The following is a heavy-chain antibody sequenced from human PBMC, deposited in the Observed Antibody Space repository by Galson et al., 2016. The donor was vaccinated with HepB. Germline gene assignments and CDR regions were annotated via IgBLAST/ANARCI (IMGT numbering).Heavy chain of an antibody. CDR2: IYYRGGT. V-gene: IGHV4-31*03. CDR3: AGYEVVSFDY. J-gene: IGHJ4*02. Sequence: TLSLTCTVSGGSISSPGYYWSWIRQHPGKGLEWIGYIYYRGGTYYNPSLQSRLTISLDTSKNHFSLKLDSVTAADPAVYYCAGYEVVSFDYWGQGTLVTVSS. D-gene: IGHD2-15*01. CDR1: GGSISSPGYY.